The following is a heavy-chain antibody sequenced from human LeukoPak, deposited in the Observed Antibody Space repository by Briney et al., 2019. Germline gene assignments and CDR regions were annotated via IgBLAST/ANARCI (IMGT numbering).Heavy chain of an antibody. J-gene: IGHJ6*03. CDR2: IYYSGST. V-gene: IGHV4-59*01. CDR1: GGSISSYY. D-gene: IGHD6-13*01. CDR3: ARVLTYSSSWYYYYYYMDV. Sequence: SETLSLTCTVSGGSISSYYWSWIRQPPGKGLEWIGYIYYSGSTNCNPSLKSRVTISVDTSKNQFSLKLSSVTAADTAVYYCARVLTYSSSWYYYYYYMDVWGKGTTVTVSS.